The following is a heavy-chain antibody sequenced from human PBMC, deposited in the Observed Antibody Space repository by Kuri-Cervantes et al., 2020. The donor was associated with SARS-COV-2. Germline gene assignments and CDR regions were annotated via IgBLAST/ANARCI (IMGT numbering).Heavy chain of an antibody. CDR2: IFHSGNT. CDR1: GGSINSGAYS. V-gene: IGHV4-30-2*01. CDR3: ARDPNANHNNWFDP. Sequence: SQTLSLTCAVSGGSINSGAYSWTWIRQPPGKGLEWIAYIFHSGNTFYNPSLKSRVTTSVDTSKNQFSLKLSSVTAADTAVYYCARDPNANHNNWFDPWGQGTLVTVSS. D-gene: IGHD4/OR15-4a*01. J-gene: IGHJ5*02.